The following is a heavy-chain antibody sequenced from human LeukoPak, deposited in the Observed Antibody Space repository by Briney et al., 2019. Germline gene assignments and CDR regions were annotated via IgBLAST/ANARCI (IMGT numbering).Heavy chain of an antibody. CDR1: GFTFCSYA. D-gene: IGHD4-11*01. J-gene: IGHJ6*02. Sequence: PGGPLTLSRAPSGFTFCSYAMRCARDARGKGGEGGSAIRRSGCSTYYPDSVKGRHTISRDNSKNTLYLQMNSLRAEDTAVYYGAKLLVMTTVPRSLLNVWGQGTTVTVSS. V-gene: IGHV3-23*01. CDR3: AKLLVMTTVPRSLLNV. CDR2: IRRSGCST.